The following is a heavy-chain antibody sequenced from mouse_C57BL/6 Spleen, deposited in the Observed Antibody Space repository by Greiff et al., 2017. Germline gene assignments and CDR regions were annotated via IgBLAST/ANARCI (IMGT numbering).Heavy chain of an antibody. CDR2: IWSDGST. V-gene: IGHV2-6-1*01. D-gene: IGHD1-1*01. J-gene: IGHJ4*01. CDR3: ARQGYYGHYYAMDY. CDR1: GFSLTSYG. Sequence: QVQLKESGPGLVAPSQSLSITCTVSGFSLTSYGVHWVRQPPGKGLEWLVVIWSDGSTTYNSALKSRLSISKDNSKSQVFLKMNSLQTDDTAMYYCARQGYYGHYYAMDYWGQGTSVTVSS.